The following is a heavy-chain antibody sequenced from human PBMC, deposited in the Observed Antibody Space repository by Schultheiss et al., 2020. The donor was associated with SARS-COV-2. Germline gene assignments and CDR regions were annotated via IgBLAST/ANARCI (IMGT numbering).Heavy chain of an antibody. Sequence: SVKVSCKASGYTFTSYDINWVRQATGQGLEWMGGIIPMFGTANYAQKFQGRVTITADESTSTAYMDLRSLRSDDTAVYYCARDNDFLYGMDVWGQGTTVTVSS. CDR2: IIPMFGTA. CDR3: ARDNDFLYGMDV. J-gene: IGHJ6*02. CDR1: GYTFTSYD. V-gene: IGHV1-69*13. D-gene: IGHD3-3*01.